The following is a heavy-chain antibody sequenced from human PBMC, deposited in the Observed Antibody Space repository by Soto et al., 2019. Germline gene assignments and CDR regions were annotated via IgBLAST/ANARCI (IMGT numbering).Heavy chain of an antibody. CDR2: INTANGDT. J-gene: IGHJ5*02. CDR3: GRGQATFDP. CDR1: GYTFSNYA. Sequence: ASVTVSCKASGYTFSNYAMHWVRQAPGQRLEWMGRINTANGDTIYSQNFQGRVTITRDTSARTVYLELSSLTFEDTAVYYCGRGQATFDPWGQGTLVTVSS. V-gene: IGHV1-3*04.